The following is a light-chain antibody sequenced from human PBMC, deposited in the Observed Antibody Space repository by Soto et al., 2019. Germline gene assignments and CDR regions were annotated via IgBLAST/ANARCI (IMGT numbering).Light chain of an antibody. Sequence: EIVMTQSPATLSVSPGERATLSCRASQSVSSNLAWYQQKPGQAPRLLIYGASTRATGIPDRFSGSGSGTEFTLTISIRQSEDFAVYYCQQYNNWPRRTFGQGTKVEIK. J-gene: IGKJ1*01. CDR3: QQYNNWPRRT. V-gene: IGKV3-15*01. CDR2: GAS. CDR1: QSVSSN.